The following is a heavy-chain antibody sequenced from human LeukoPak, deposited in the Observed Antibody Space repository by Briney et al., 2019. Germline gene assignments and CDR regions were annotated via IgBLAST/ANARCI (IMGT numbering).Heavy chain of an antibody. Sequence: ASVKVSCKASGGTFSSYAISWVRQAPGQGLEWMGGIIPIFGTANYAQKFQGRVTITADESTSTAYMELSSLRSEDTAVYYCASSPSSYYDSSGFFDYWGQGTLVTVSS. CDR1: GGTFSSYA. J-gene: IGHJ4*02. D-gene: IGHD3-22*01. V-gene: IGHV1-69*13. CDR2: IIPIFGTA. CDR3: ASSPSSYYDSSGFFDY.